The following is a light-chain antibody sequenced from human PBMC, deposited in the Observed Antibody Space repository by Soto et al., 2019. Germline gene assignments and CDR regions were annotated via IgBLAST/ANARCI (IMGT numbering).Light chain of an antibody. CDR1: TSDIGGYDF. V-gene: IGLV2-14*01. Sequence: QSALTQPASVSGSPGQSITISCTGTTSDIGGYDFVSWFQQHPGKAARLMIYDVSNRPSGVSDRFSGSKSGSTASLTISGLQAEDEADYYCSSYSSTTSYVFGPGTKLTVL. J-gene: IGLJ1*01. CDR2: DVS. CDR3: SSYSSTTSYV.